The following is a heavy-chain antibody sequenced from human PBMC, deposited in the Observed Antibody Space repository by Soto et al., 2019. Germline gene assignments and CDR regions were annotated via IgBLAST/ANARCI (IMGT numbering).Heavy chain of an antibody. CDR1: GFSFDEYA. Sequence: EVQLVESGGTLVQPGRSLRLSCAASGFSFDEYAMHWVRQVPGKGLECVSGVSWNGGTVGYGDSVKGQVTISRDNDKNSLYLQMNSLRAADTPMYYCAKAFSSSAKCYTYSYMDVWGKGTAVTVSS. D-gene: IGHD6-13*01. CDR2: VSWNGGTV. CDR3: AKAFSSSAKCYTYSYMDV. J-gene: IGHJ6*03. V-gene: IGHV3-9*01.